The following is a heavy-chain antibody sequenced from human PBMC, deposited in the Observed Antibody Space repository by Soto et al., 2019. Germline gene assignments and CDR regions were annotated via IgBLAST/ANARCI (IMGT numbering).Heavy chain of an antibody. Sequence: EVQLVESGGDLVQPGGSLRLSCAASGFIFSDYTMTWVRQAPGRGLEFVSHISSSGGAIFYAESVKGRFTVSIDNAKNSLYLQMNSMRDEDTAVYFCARDHGGSTWFVGVYYFFGMDVWGQGTAVTVSS. J-gene: IGHJ6*02. CDR2: ISSSGGAI. V-gene: IGHV3-48*02. CDR3: ARDHGGSTWFVGVYYFFGMDV. D-gene: IGHD6-13*01. CDR1: GFIFSDYT.